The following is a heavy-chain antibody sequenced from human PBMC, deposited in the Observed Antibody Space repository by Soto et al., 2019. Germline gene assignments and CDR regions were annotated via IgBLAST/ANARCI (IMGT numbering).Heavy chain of an antibody. CDR3: ARAMDWHYVYYYYYGMDV. Sequence: SETLSLTCAVYGGTFSGYYWSWVRQPPGKGLEWMGEINNSGSTNYNPSLKSRVTISVGTSKKQISLKQSSVTAADEAVYYYARAMDWHYVYYYYYGMDVWGQGTTVTVSS. J-gene: IGHJ6*02. V-gene: IGHV4-34*08. D-gene: IGHD1-7*01. CDR2: INNSGST. CDR1: GGTFSGYY.